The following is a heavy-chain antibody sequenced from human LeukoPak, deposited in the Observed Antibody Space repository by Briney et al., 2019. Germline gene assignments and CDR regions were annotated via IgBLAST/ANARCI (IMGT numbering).Heavy chain of an antibody. CDR2: IRYDGSNK. V-gene: IGHV3-30*02. D-gene: IGHD2-2*01. J-gene: IGHJ6*03. Sequence: PGGSLRLSCAASGFTFSSYGMHWVRQAPGKGLEWVAFIRYDGSNKYYADSVKGRFTISRDNSKNTLYLQMNSLRAEDTAVYYCAKEARRYQLLSYYYYYMDVWGKGTTVTISS. CDR1: GFTFSSYG. CDR3: AKEARRYQLLSYYYYYMDV.